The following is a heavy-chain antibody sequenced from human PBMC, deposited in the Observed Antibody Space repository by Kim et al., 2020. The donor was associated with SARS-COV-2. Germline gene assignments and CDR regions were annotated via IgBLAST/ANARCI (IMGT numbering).Heavy chain of an antibody. J-gene: IGHJ6*02. CDR1: GYTFTSYA. CDR2: INAGNGNT. V-gene: IGHV1-3*01. Sequence: ASVKVSCKASGYTFTSYAMHWVRQAPGQRLEWMGWINAGNGNTKYSQKFQGRVTITRDTSASTAYMELSSLRSEDTAVYYCARDPRTVSRWYYYGMDVWGQGTTVTVSS. CDR3: ARDPRTVSRWYYYGMDV. D-gene: IGHD4-17*01.